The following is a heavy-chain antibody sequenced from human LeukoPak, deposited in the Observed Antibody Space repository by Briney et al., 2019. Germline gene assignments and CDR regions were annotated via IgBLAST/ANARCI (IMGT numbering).Heavy chain of an antibody. CDR2: IGGRSGST. Sequence: PGGALRLSCAASGVTFSSYSMTCVRQAPGKGLEWVSSIGGRSGSTFSAVTVRGRFTIYRENSKNTLYLHMNGLRAEDTAVYYCAKGGGLDAFDIWGQGTMVTVSS. CDR3: AKGGGLDAFDI. V-gene: IGHV3-23*01. J-gene: IGHJ3*02. D-gene: IGHD2-15*01. CDR1: GVTFSSYS.